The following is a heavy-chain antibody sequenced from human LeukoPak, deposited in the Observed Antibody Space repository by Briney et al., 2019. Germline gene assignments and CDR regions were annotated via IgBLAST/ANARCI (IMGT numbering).Heavy chain of an antibody. V-gene: IGHV3-33*08. CDR1: GFTFSSYG. J-gene: IGHJ4*02. D-gene: IGHD4-23*01. Sequence: GGSLRLSCAASGFTFSSYGMHWVRQAPGKGLEWVAVIWYDGSNKYYADSVKGRFTISRDNSKNTLYLQMNSLRAEDTAVYYCAREYGGNSMNYWGQGTLVTVSS. CDR3: AREYGGNSMNY. CDR2: IWYDGSNK.